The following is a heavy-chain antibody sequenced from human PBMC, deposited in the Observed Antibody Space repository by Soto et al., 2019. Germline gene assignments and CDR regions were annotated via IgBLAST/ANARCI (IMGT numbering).Heavy chain of an antibody. CDR2: IYPGDSDT. CDR3: ARRQFLETNFGLVTNYYYGMDG. CDR1: GYSFTSYW. Sequence: GESLKISCKGSGYSFTSYWIGWVRQMPGKGLEWMGIIYPGDSDTRYSPSFQGQVTISADKSISTAYLQWSSLKASDTAMYYCARRQFLETNFGLVTNYYYGMDGWGQGTTVTVSS. D-gene: IGHD3-3*01. J-gene: IGHJ6*02. V-gene: IGHV5-51*01.